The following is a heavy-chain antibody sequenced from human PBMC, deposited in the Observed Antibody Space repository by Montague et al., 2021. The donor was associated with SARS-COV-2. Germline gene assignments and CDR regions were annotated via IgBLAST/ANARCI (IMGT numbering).Heavy chain of an antibody. CDR1: GGSISSYY. CDR2: IYHSGGT. V-gene: IGHV4-59*01. D-gene: IGHD3-22*01. J-gene: IGHJ4*01. CDR3: ARGDYYDSTGYYDY. Sequence: SEILSLTCTVSGGSISSYYWSWIRQPPGKGLEWIGYIYHSGGTNYNPSLKSRVTISVDTSKNQFSLKVRSVTAADTAVYYCARGDYYDSTGYYDYWGQGTLVTVSS.